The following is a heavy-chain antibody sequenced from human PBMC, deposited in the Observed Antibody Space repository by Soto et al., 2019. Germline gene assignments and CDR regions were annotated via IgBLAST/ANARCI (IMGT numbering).Heavy chain of an antibody. CDR2: INGDGRSS. CDR1: GFTFGNSW. V-gene: IGHV3-74*03. CDR3: ANDFKLGQVSYFAMDV. Sequence: EVQLVESGGGLVQPGGSLRLSCAASGFTFGNSWMHWVRHTPGEGLGWVSRINGDGRSSTYADFVKGRFIISRDNAKNTVYLQMNGLRAEDTGVYSCANDFKLGQVSYFAMDVWGQGTPVTVSS. D-gene: IGHD3-3*01. J-gene: IGHJ6*02.